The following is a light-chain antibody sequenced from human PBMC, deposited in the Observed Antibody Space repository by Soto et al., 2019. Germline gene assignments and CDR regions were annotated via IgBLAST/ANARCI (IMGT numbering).Light chain of an antibody. Sequence: QSALTQPASVSGSPGQSITISCTGTSSDVGGYNYVSWYQQYPGKAPKLMIYDGSNRPSGVSNRFSGSKSGNTASLTISGHHAEDEADYYYTSYTTSSTLVFGTGTKVTVL. CDR2: DGS. V-gene: IGLV2-14*01. J-gene: IGLJ1*01. CDR3: TSYTTSSTLV. CDR1: SSDVGGYNY.